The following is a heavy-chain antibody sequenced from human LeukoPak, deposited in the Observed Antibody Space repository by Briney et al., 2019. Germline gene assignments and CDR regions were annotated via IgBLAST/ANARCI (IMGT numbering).Heavy chain of an antibody. CDR3: ARNWPDGFYYESSHYVFDI. CDR2: ISAYDGAT. V-gene: IGHV1-18*01. CDR1: GGTFSSYA. Sequence: GSSLKLSCKAYGGTFSSYAISWVRQAPGQGLEWMGWISAYDGATYYAQKLQGRVNLTTATSTRTAHMEMRGLRADATVYYYWARNWPDGFYYESSHYVFDIWCQETMVTISS. J-gene: IGHJ3*02. D-gene: IGHD3-22*01.